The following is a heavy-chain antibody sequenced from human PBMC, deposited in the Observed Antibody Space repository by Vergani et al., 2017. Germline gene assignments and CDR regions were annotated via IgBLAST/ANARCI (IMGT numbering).Heavy chain of an antibody. V-gene: IGHV3-23*01. D-gene: IGHD3/OR15-3a*01. CDR2: ISGQNFRT. CDR3: ADLYGDYGFSPF. CDR1: GFTFTANG. Sequence: EVHLLESGGGLVQSGGSLRLSCVASGFTFTANGLNWVRQAPGKGLEWVSGISGQNFRTHYADSVKGRFTISRDDSKNTVYLQINSLRAEDKAFYYCADLYGDYGFSPFWGQGTLVTVSS. J-gene: IGHJ4*02.